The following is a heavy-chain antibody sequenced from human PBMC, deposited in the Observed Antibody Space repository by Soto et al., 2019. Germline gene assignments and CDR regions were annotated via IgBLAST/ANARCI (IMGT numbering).Heavy chain of an antibody. J-gene: IGHJ4*02. CDR3: AKEFFGPKDWGSSFDY. D-gene: IGHD3-16*01. CDR2: ISWNSGSI. CDR1: GFTFDDYA. V-gene: IGHV3-9*01. Sequence: GGSLRLSCAASGFTFDDYAMHWVRQAPGKGLEWVSGISWNSGSIGYADSVKGRFTISRDNAKNSLYLQMNSLRAEDTALYYCAKEFFGPKDWGSSFDYWGQGTLVTVSS.